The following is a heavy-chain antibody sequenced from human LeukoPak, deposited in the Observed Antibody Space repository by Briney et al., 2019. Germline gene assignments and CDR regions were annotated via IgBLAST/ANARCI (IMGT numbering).Heavy chain of an antibody. CDR1: VYTFTSHG. Sequence: ASVNVSCKASVYTFTSHGISWVRQAPRQGLEWIGWISAYNGNTKYALKLQGRVTMTTDTSTSTAYMELRSLRSDDTAVYYCARTYYYGSGTYYNFDYWGQGTLVTVSS. V-gene: IGHV1-18*01. CDR2: ISAYNGNT. D-gene: IGHD3-10*01. CDR3: ARTYYYGSGTYYNFDY. J-gene: IGHJ4*02.